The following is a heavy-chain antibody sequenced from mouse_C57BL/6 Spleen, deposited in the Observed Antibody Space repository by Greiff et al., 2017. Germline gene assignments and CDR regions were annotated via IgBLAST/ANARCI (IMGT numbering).Heavy chain of an antibody. CDR3: ARHLTNSNWDPFAY. D-gene: IGHD4-1*01. CDR1: GFTFSSYG. CDR2: ISSGGSYT. V-gene: IGHV5-6*01. J-gene: IGHJ3*01. Sequence: HLVESGGDLVKPGGSLKLSCAASGFTFSSYGMSWVRQTPDKRLEWVATISSGGSYTYYPDSVKGRFTISRDNAKNTLYLQMSSLKSEDTAMYYCARHLTNSNWDPFAYWGQGTLVTVSA.